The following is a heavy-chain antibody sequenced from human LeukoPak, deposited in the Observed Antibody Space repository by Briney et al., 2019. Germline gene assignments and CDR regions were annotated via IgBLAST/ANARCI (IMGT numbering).Heavy chain of an antibody. CDR1: GFTFSSYA. V-gene: IGHV3-23*01. Sequence: PGGSLRLSCGASGFTFSSYAMSWVRQAPGKGLEWVSAIGSGTYYADSVKGRFTISRDNSKNTLYLQMNSLRAEGTAVYYCAKVYSSGYDIDYWGQGTLVTVSS. D-gene: IGHD3-22*01. CDR2: IGSGT. CDR3: AKVYSSGYDIDY. J-gene: IGHJ4*02.